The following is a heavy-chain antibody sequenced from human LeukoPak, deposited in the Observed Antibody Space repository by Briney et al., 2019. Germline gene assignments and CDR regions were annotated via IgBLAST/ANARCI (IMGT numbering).Heavy chain of an antibody. CDR2: ISSSSGYI. CDR3: AREAVAVDY. D-gene: IGHD2-2*01. CDR1: GFTFSSYN. V-gene: IGHV3-21*01. J-gene: IGHJ4*02. Sequence: GGSLRLSCAASGFTFSSYNMNWVRQAPGKGLEWVSSISSSSGYIYYADSVKGRFTISRDNAKNSLYLQVNSLRAEDTAVYYCAREAVAVDYWGQGTLVTVSS.